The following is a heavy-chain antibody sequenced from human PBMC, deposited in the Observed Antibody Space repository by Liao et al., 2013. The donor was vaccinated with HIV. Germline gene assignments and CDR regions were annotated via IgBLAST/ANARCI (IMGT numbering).Heavy chain of an antibody. J-gene: IGHJ5*02. CDR2: IYYSGST. V-gene: IGHV4-39*07. CDR1: GVAISSTDYY. Sequence: QLQLHESGPGLVKPSETLSLTCTVSGVAISSTDYYWAWIRQPPGKGPEWIGSIYYSGSTYYNLSLKSRLTVSVDTSKNQFSLRMTSVTAADTGVYFCARDSDSSGRFDPWGQGTLVTVYS. CDR3: ARDSDSSGRFDP. D-gene: IGHD6-19*01.